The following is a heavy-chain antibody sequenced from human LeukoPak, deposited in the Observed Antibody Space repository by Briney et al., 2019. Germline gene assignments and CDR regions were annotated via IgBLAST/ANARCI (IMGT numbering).Heavy chain of an antibody. D-gene: IGHD5-12*01. J-gene: IGHJ6*03. CDR1: GFTFSSYW. CDR2: IKQDGSEK. CDR3: ARINSGHLYFYYYYYYMDV. Sequence: GGSLRLSRAASGFTFSSYWMSWVRQAPGKGLEGVANIKQDGSEKDYVDSVKGRFTISRDKAKNSLYLQMNSLRAEATAVYYCARINSGHLYFYYYYYYMDVWGKGTTVTVSS. V-gene: IGHV3-7*01.